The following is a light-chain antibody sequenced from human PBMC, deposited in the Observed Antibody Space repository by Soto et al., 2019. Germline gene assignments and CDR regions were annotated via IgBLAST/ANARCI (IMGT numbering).Light chain of an antibody. V-gene: IGKV3-15*01. CDR3: QQYNSWPLT. CDR2: GAS. J-gene: IGKJ4*01. CDR1: QSLNSD. Sequence: ETVMTQSPATLSMSPGERATLSCRASQSLNSDLAWYQQKPGQAPRLLIYGASTRATGIPGRFSGSGSGTEFTLTISSLQSEDFAVYYCQQYNSWPLTFGGATKV.